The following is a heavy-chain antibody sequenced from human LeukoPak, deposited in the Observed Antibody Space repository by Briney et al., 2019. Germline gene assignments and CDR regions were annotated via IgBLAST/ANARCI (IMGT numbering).Heavy chain of an antibody. CDR1: GGTFSSYA. Sequence: ASVKVSCKASGGTFSSYAISWVRQAPGQGLEWMGGIIPIFGTANYAQKFQGRVTITTDESTSTAYMELSSLRSEDTAVYYCARSETGIAARRTNPNYWGQGTLVTVSS. CDR2: IIPIFGTA. D-gene: IGHD6-6*01. V-gene: IGHV1-69*05. CDR3: ARSETGIAARRTNPNY. J-gene: IGHJ4*02.